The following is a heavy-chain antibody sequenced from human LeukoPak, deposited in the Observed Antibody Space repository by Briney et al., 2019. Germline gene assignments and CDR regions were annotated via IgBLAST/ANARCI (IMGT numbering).Heavy chain of an antibody. Sequence: GGSLRLSCAASGFTFSSYAMSWVRQAPGKGLEWVSAISGSGSTIYYADSVKGRFTISRDNAKNSLYLQMNSLRAEDTAVYYCARDPVCDYWGQGTLVTVSS. CDR2: ISGSGSTI. CDR1: GFTFSSYA. CDR3: ARDPVCDY. V-gene: IGHV3-23*01. J-gene: IGHJ4*02.